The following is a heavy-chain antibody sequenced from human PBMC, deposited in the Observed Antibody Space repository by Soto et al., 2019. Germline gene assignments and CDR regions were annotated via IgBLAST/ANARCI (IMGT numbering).Heavy chain of an antibody. CDR1: GSSISSYY. V-gene: IGHV4-59*01. CDR2: IYYSGST. D-gene: IGHD3-10*01. J-gene: IGHJ3*02. CDR3: ARGKRFGEISGAFDI. Sequence: SVTLSLSCPLSGSSISSYYWSWIRQPPGKGLEWIGYIYYSGSTNYNPSLKSRVTISVDTSKNQFSLKLSSVTAADTAVYYCARGKRFGEISGAFDIWGQGTMVT.